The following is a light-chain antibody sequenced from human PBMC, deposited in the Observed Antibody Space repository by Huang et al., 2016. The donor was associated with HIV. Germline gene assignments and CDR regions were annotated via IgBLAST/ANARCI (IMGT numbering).Light chain of an antibody. CDR3: QRYDSAPRA. V-gene: IGKV1-27*01. CDR1: QDIGNF. J-gene: IGKJ1*01. Sequence: DIQMTQSPSSLSASPGVRVTLSCRANQDIGNFLAWYQHKPGGVPRLLIYGASTLQSGVPSRVSGRGSGTDFTLTITIFQPDDVATYYCQRYDSAPRAFGQGTKVEI. CDR2: GAS.